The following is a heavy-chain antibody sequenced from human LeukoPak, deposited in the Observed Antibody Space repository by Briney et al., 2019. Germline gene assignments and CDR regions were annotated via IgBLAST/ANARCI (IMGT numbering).Heavy chain of an antibody. CDR1: GYSITSAYY. Sequence: SETLSLTCTVSGYSITSAYYWGWIRQPPGKGLEWIGSFFLKGSTYYNPSLKSRVTISVETSKNQFSLKLNSVTAADTAVYYCAKEGTVRWFDPWGQGTLVTVSS. CDR2: FFLKGST. D-gene: IGHD1-14*01. CDR3: AKEGTVRWFDP. J-gene: IGHJ5*02. V-gene: IGHV4-38-2*02.